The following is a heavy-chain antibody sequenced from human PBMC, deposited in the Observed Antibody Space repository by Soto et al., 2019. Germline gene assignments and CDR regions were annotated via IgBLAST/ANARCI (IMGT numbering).Heavy chain of an antibody. CDR3: ARDPEYSYVFDY. Sequence: GGSLRLSCAASGFTFSSYWMHWVRQARGKGLEWVSRINNDGSSTSYADSVKGRFTISRDNAKNTLYLQMNSLRAEDTAVYYCARDPEYSYVFDYWGQGTLVTVSS. CDR1: GFTFSSYW. J-gene: IGHJ4*02. D-gene: IGHD5-18*01. V-gene: IGHV3-74*01. CDR2: INNDGSST.